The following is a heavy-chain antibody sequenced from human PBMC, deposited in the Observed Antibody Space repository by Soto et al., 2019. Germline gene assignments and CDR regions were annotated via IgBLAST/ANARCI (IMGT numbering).Heavy chain of an antibody. CDR1: GGSIRSYY. D-gene: IGHD2-15*01. Sequence: SATLSLTCTVPGGSIRSYYWSWIRQPAWQGLEWIGYIYYSGSTNYNPSLKSRVTISVDTSKNQFSLKLSSVTAADTAVYYCARSYRRYCSGGSCYSYYYYYMDVWGKGTTVT. CDR3: ARSYRRYCSGGSCYSYYYYYMDV. J-gene: IGHJ6*03. CDR2: IYYSGST. V-gene: IGHV4-59*01.